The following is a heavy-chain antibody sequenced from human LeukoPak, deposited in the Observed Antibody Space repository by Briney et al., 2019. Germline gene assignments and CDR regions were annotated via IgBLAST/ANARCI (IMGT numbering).Heavy chain of an antibody. Sequence: PGGSLRLSCAASGFTFSSYDMNWVRQAPGKGLEWVSYISSSGSTIYYADSVKGRFTISRDNAKNSLYLQMNSMRAEATAVYYCAREDIVVVPAAPDYWGQGTLVTVSS. D-gene: IGHD2-2*01. CDR1: GFTFSSYD. CDR3: AREDIVVVPAAPDY. CDR2: ISSSGSTI. J-gene: IGHJ4*02. V-gene: IGHV3-48*03.